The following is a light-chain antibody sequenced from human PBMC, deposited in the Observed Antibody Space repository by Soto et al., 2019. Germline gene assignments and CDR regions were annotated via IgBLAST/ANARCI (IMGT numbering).Light chain of an antibody. J-gene: IGKJ5*01. Sequence: DIQRTQSPPSLSASVGDRVTINCRASQSIGTSLNWYQQKPGTAPKLLIYAASSLQSGVPSRFSGGGSGTDFTLTISSLQPEDFATYYCQQSYSIPLTFGQGTRLEIK. CDR1: QSIGTS. CDR3: QQSYSIPLT. CDR2: AAS. V-gene: IGKV1-39*01.